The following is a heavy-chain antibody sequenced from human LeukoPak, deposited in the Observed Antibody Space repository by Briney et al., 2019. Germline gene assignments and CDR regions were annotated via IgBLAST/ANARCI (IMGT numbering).Heavy chain of an antibody. CDR2: ISGSGGST. CDR1: GFTFSNYG. J-gene: IGHJ4*02. V-gene: IGHV3-23*01. D-gene: IGHD3-22*01. Sequence: PGGSLRLSCAASGFTFSNYGMNWVRQAPGKGLEWVSTISGSGGSTYYADSVKGRFTISRDNSKNTLYLQMNSLRAEDTAVYYCAKRRNYYDSSGYYYYFDYWGQGTLVTVSS. CDR3: AKRRNYYDSSGYYYYFDY.